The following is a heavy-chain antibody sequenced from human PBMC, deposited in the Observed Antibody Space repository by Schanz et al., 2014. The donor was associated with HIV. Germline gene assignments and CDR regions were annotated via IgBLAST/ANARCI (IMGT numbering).Heavy chain of an antibody. V-gene: IGHV1-8*02. CDR1: GGTFRSFA. D-gene: IGHD6-6*01. Sequence: QVQLVQSGTEVKKPGSSVKVSCKPSGGTFRSFAISWVRQAPGQGLEWMGWMNPNSGNTGYAQKFEGRVTMTRDTSISTAYMELSSLRYDDTAVYYCAREPSFSGLDVWGQGTTVIVSS. J-gene: IGHJ6*02. CDR3: AREPSFSGLDV. CDR2: MNPNSGNT.